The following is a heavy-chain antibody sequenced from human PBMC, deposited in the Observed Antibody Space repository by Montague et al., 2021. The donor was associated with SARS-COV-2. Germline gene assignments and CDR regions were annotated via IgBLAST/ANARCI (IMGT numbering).Heavy chain of an antibody. D-gene: IGHD3-10*01. Sequence: SLSLSCAASGLTFSRHEVNWVRQAPGKGLEWVSYITSDGGIIYYADFVEGRFTISRDNAKNSLYLHMNSLRVGDTAVYYCATLARGLFDHGMDVWGQGTTVTVSS. CDR2: ITSDGGII. V-gene: IGHV3-48*03. CDR1: GLTFSRHE. CDR3: ATLARGLFDHGMDV. J-gene: IGHJ6*02.